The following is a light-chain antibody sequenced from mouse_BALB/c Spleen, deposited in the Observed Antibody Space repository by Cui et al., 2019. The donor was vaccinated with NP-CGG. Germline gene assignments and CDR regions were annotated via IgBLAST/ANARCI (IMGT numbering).Light chain of an antibody. V-gene: IGLV1*01. CDR1: TGAVTTSNY. CDR3: ALWYSNHWV. J-gene: IGLJ1*01. CDR2: GTN. Sequence: QSFVTHQSALTTSPGETVTLTCRSSTGAVTTSNYANWVQEKPDHLFTGLIGGTNNRAPSVPARFSGSLIGDKAALTITGTQTEDEAIYFCALWYSNHWVFGGGTKLTVL.